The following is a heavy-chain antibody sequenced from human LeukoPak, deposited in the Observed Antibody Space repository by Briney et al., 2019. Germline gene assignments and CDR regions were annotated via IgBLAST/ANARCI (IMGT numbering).Heavy chain of an antibody. CDR1: GFTLSSHA. Sequence: PGGSLRLSCAASGFTLSSHAMCWVPQAPGRGLEGVSSIDISGDNAHYADSVKGRFTTSRDNSKNTLYLQMDSLRAEDSAVYYCANEIRPNDYWGQGTLVTVSS. V-gene: IGHV3-23*01. CDR2: IDISGDNA. CDR3: ANEIRPNDY. D-gene: IGHD4-17*01. J-gene: IGHJ4*02.